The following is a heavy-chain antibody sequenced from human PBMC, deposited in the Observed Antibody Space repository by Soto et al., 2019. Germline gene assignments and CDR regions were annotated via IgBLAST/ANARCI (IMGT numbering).Heavy chain of an antibody. V-gene: IGHV4-59*01. CDR3: ARGGAEYSGYEYFDY. Sequence: SETLSLTYTVSGGSISSYYWSWIRQPPGKGLEWIGYIYYSGSTNYNPSLKSRVTISVDTSKNQFSLKLSSVTAADTAVYYCARGGAEYSGYEYFDYWGQGTLVTVSS. D-gene: IGHD5-12*01. CDR2: IYYSGST. J-gene: IGHJ4*02. CDR1: GGSISSYY.